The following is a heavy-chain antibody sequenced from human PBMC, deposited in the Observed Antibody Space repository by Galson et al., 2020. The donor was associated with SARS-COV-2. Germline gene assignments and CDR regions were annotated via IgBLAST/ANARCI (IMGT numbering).Heavy chain of an antibody. CDR1: GGSFNGYS. J-gene: IGHJ6*03. D-gene: IGHD2-2*01. CDR3: TRGRQGVVPSPVLGLGPFYSYYYMDV. V-gene: IGHV4-34*01. Sequence: SETLSLTCAVYGGSFNGYSWTWIRQAPGKGLEWIGEIKFGGDANYSPSLRGRLTLSVDTSKNQFSLKRTSVSAADTARYFCTRGRQGVVPSPVLGLGPFYSYYYMDVWSKGTSVTVSS. CDR2: IKFGGDA.